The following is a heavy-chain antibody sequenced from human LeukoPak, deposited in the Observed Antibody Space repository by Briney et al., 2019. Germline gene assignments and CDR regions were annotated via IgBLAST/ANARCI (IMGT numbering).Heavy chain of an antibody. J-gene: IGHJ4*02. Sequence: GGSLRLSCAASGFTFRSYWMSWVRQAPGKGLEWVANINQGGSVKYYVDSVKGRFTISRDDAKDSLYVQMNSLRDEDTALYYCARVGYSGWNLEYWGQGTLVTLFS. V-gene: IGHV3-7*01. D-gene: IGHD5-12*01. CDR2: INQGGSVK. CDR3: ARVGYSGWNLEY. CDR1: GFTFRSYW.